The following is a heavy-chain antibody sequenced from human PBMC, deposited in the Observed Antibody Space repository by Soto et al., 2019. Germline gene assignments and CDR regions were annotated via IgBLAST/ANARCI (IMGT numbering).Heavy chain of an antibody. J-gene: IGHJ2*01. Sequence: EVQLVESGGGLVQPGGSLKLSCAASGFTFSGSAMHWVRQASGKGLEWVGRIRSKANSYVTAYAASVKGRFTISRDDSKTTAYLQMMSLKTEDTAVEYCSSHDYGGDWYFDLWGRGTMVTVSS. D-gene: IGHD4-17*01. CDR1: GFTFSGSA. CDR3: SSHDYGGDWYFDL. CDR2: IRSKANSYVT. V-gene: IGHV3-73*02.